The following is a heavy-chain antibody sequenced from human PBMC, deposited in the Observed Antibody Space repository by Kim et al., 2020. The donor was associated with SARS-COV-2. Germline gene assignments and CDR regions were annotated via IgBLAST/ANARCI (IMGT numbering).Heavy chain of an antibody. CDR3: ARDKLRHGSGSYTLWSAYYYGMDV. Sequence: SVKVSCKASGGTFSSYAISWVRQAPGQGLEWMGGIIPIFGTANYAQKFQGRVTITADESTSTAYMELSSLRSEDTAVYYCARDKLRHGSGSYTLWSAYYYGMDVWGQGTTVTVSS. CDR2: IIPIFGTA. V-gene: IGHV1-69*13. J-gene: IGHJ6*02. D-gene: IGHD3-10*01. CDR1: GGTFSSYA.